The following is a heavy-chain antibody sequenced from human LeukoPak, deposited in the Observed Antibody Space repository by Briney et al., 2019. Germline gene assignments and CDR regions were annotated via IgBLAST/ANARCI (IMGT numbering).Heavy chain of an antibody. Sequence: ASVNVSCKASGYTFTSYAMHWVRQAPGQRLEWIGWINAGNGNTKYSQKFQGRVTITRDTSASTAYMELSSLRSEDTAVYYCARRSDWGSWYFDYWGQGTLVTVSS. V-gene: IGHV1-3*01. CDR1: GYTFTSYA. J-gene: IGHJ4*02. CDR2: INAGNGNT. CDR3: ARRSDWGSWYFDY. D-gene: IGHD7-27*01.